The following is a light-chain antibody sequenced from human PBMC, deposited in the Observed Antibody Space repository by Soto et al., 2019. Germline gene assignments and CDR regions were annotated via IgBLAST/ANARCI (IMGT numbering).Light chain of an antibody. CDR3: QQSFSTPRT. V-gene: IGKV1-39*01. CDR1: QSINSY. CDR2: AAS. J-gene: IGKJ1*01. Sequence: DIQMTQSPSSQSASVGDRVTITCRASQSINSYLNWYQQKPGKAPKRLIYAASSLQSGVPSRFSGSGSETDFTLTISRLQPDDFATYYCQQSFSTPRTFGQGTRV.